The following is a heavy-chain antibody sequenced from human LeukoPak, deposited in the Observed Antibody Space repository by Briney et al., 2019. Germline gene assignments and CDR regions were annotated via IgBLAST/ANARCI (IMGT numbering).Heavy chain of an antibody. V-gene: IGHV3-74*01. CDR3: AGDKDFWSGYLNWFDP. CDR1: GFTFSSYW. Sequence: GGSLRLSCAASGFTFSSYWMHWVRQAPGKGLVWVSRINSDGSSTYYADSVKGRFTISRDNSKNTLYLQMNSLRAEDTAVYYCAGDKDFWSGYLNWFDPWGQGTLVTVSS. D-gene: IGHD3-3*01. CDR2: INSDGSST. J-gene: IGHJ5*02.